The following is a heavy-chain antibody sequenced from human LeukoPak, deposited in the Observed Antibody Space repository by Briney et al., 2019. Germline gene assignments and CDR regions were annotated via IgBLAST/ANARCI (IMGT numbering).Heavy chain of an antibody. CDR1: GFTFSSYG. D-gene: IGHD3-3*01. Sequence: QPGGSLRLSCAASGFTFSSYGMHWVRQAPGKGLEWVAFIRYDGSNKYYADSVKGRFTISRDNSKNTLYLQMNSLRAEDTAVYYCAKDSLFGVVTPWYMDVWGKGTTVTVSS. CDR3: AKDSLFGVVTPWYMDV. V-gene: IGHV3-30*02. CDR2: IRYDGSNK. J-gene: IGHJ6*03.